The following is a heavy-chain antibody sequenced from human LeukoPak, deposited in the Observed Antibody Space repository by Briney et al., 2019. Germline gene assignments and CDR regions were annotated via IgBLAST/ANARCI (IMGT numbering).Heavy chain of an antibody. Sequence: SETLSLTCAVYGGSFSGYYWSWIRQPPGKGLEWIGEINHSGSTNYNPSLKSRVTISVDTSKNQFSLKLSSVTAADTAVYYCARGGYADSGYPNWGQGTLVTVSS. CDR3: ARGGYADSGYPN. CDR2: INHSGST. D-gene: IGHD3-22*01. CDR1: GGSFSGYY. V-gene: IGHV4-34*01. J-gene: IGHJ4*02.